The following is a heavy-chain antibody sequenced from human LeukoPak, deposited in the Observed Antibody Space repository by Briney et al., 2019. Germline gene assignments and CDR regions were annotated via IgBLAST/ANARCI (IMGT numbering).Heavy chain of an antibody. Sequence: SETLSLTCAVPGGSISSGGYSWSWIRQPPGKGLEWIGYIYHSGSTYYNPSLKSRVTISVDRSKNQFSLKLSSVTAADTAVYYCARATCPNTPYNWFDPWGQGTLVTVSS. CDR3: ARATCPNTPYNWFDP. CDR2: IYHSGST. D-gene: IGHD4/OR15-4a*01. V-gene: IGHV4-30-2*01. J-gene: IGHJ5*02. CDR1: GGSISSGGYS.